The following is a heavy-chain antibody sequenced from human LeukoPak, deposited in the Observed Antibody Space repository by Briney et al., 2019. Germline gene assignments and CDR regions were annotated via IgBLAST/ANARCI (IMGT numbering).Heavy chain of an antibody. J-gene: IGHJ4*02. CDR2: INHSGST. CDR3: ARATTVKAGVDY. V-gene: IGHV4-34*01. D-gene: IGHD4-11*01. Sequence: RPAETLSLTCAVYGGSFSGYYWSWIRQPPGKGLEWIREINHSGSTNYNPSLKSRVTISVDTSKNQFSLKLSSVTAADTAVYYCARATTVKAGVDYGGEGTLVTVPS. CDR1: GGSFSGYY.